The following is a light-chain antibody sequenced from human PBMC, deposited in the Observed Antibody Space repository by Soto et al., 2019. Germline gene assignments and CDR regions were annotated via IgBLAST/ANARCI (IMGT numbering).Light chain of an antibody. V-gene: IGKV3-11*01. J-gene: IGKJ3*01. CDR3: QQRSNWPPEVT. Sequence: EIVLTQSPGPLSLSPGESATLLCRASQFVSSRSLAWYQQKPGQAPRLLIYDASNRATGIPARFSGSGSGTDFTLTISSLEPEDFAVYYCQQRSNWPPEVTFGPGTKVDIK. CDR1: QFVSSRS. CDR2: DAS.